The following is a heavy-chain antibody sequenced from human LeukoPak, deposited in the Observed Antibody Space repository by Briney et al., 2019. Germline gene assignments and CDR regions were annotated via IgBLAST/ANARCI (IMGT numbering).Heavy chain of an antibody. CDR3: ARDKSRYNYGYNY. CDR1: GYTFTDYG. D-gene: IGHD5-18*01. V-gene: IGHV1-18*01. CDR2: ISPYNGDT. J-gene: IGHJ4*02. Sequence: GASVKVSCKASGYTFTDYGITWVRQAPGQGLDWMGWISPYNGDTNYAQKFQGRVTVTTDTSTSTVYMELRSLRSDDTAVYYCARDKSRYNYGYNYWGQGTLVTVSS.